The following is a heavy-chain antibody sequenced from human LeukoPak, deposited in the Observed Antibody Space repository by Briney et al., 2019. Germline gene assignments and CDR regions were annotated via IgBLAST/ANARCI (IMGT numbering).Heavy chain of an antibody. CDR3: ARDSGSYYQSPYYGMDV. CDR1: GGSISSGGYS. D-gene: IGHD1-26*01. Sequence: SETLSLTCAVSGGSISSGGYSWSWIRQPPGKGLEWIGYIYHSGSTYYNPSLKSRVTISVDRSKNQFSLKLSSVTAADTAVYYCARDSGSYYQSPYYGMDVWGQGTTVTVSS. CDR2: IYHSGST. J-gene: IGHJ6*02. V-gene: IGHV4-30-2*01.